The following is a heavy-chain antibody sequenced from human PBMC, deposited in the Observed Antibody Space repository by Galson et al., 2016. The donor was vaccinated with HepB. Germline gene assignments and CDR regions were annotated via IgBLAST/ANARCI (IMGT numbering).Heavy chain of an antibody. CDR1: GYTFTSYD. CDR3: ARARLTTGRYFDY. D-gene: IGHD4-11*01. V-gene: IGHV1-8*02. J-gene: IGHJ4*02. Sequence: SVKVSCTASGYTFTSYDINWVRQAPGQGLEWMGNMNPNRSNTGYAHTFQGRITMTRNNSKNTPYMEMSSLRSEDTAVYYCARARLTTGRYFDYWGQGTLITVSS. CDR2: MNPNRSNT.